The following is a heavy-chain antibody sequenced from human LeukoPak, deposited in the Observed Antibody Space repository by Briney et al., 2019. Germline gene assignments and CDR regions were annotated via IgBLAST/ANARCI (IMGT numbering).Heavy chain of an antibody. CDR2: ISGSGGST. J-gene: IGHJ6*03. CDR3: AKGPPLGYYYMDV. Sequence: GGSLRLSCAASGFTFSSYAMSWVRQAPGKGLVWVSAISGSGGSTYYADSVKGRFTISRDNSKNTLYLQMNNLRAEDTAVYYCAKGPPLGYYYMDVWGKGTTVTVSS. CDR1: GFTFSSYA. V-gene: IGHV3-23*01.